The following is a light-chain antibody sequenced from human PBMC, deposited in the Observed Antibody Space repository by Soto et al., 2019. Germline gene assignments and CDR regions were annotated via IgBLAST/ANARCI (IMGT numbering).Light chain of an antibody. V-gene: IGKV1-39*01. CDR3: QQSYSTPLT. Sequence: DIQMTQSPSSLSASVGDRVTMTCRASQSISSYLNWYQQKPGKAPKLLIYAASSLQSGVPSRFSGSGSGTDFTLTISSLQPEYFATYYCQQSYSTPLTFGGGTKVDIK. J-gene: IGKJ4*01. CDR1: QSISSY. CDR2: AAS.